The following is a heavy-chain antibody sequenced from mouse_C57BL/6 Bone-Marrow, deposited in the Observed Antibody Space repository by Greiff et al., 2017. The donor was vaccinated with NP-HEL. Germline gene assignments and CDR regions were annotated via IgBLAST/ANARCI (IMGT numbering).Heavy chain of an antibody. D-gene: IGHD2-1*01. V-gene: IGHV1-64*01. CDR3: ASLFYDGNYSYAMDY. CDR1: GYTFTSYW. J-gene: IGHJ4*01. Sequence: QVQLQQPGAELVKPGASVKLSCKASGYTFTSYWMHWVKQRPGQGLEWIGMIHPNSGSTNYNEKFKSKATLTVDKSSSTAYMQLSSLTSEDSAVYYCASLFYDGNYSYAMDYWGKGTSVTVSS. CDR2: IHPNSGST.